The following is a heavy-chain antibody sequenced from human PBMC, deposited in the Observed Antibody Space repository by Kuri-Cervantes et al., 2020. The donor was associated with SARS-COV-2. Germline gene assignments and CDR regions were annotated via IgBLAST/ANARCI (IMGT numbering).Heavy chain of an antibody. V-gene: IGHV1-18*01. J-gene: IGHJ6*02. D-gene: IGHD4-23*01. CDR2: ISAYNGNT. CDR1: GYTFTSYG. CDR3: ARSYGGNSYYYYYGMDV. Sequence: ASVKVSCKASGYTFTSYGISWVRQAPGQGLEWMGWISAYNGNTNYAQKLQGRVTMTTDTSTSTAYMELRSLRSDDTAVYYCARSYGGNSYYYYYGMDVWGQGTTVTVSS.